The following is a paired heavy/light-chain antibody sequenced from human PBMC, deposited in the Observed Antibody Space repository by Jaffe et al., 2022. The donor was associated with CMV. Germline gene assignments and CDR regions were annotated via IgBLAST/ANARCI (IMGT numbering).Heavy chain of an antibody. CDR2: VKHDGSEK. CDR3: ARGDFWSGSDGMDV. J-gene: IGHJ6*02. CDR1: GFTFSTYW. Sequence: EVQLVESGGGLVQPGGSLRLSCAASGFTFSTYWMNWVRQAPGKGLEWVANVKHDGSEKYYVDSVKGRFSISRDNAKNSLYLQMNSLRAEDTAVYYCARGDFWSGSDGMDVWGLGTTVIVSS. D-gene: IGHD3-3*01. V-gene: IGHV3-7*01.
Light chain of an antibody. Sequence: QSVLTQPPSVSGTPGQRVTISCSGSSSNIGSNYVYWYQQIPGTAPKLLVHRNDQRPSGVPDRISGSKSGTSASLAISGLRFEDEADYYCVAWDDSLGGRGVFGGGTKLTVL. CDR2: RND. CDR1: SSNIGSNY. J-gene: IGLJ3*02. V-gene: IGLV1-47*01. CDR3: VAWDDSLGGRGV.